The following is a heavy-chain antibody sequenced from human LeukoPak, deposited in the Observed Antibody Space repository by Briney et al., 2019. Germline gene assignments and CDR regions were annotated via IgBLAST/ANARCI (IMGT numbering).Heavy chain of an antibody. V-gene: IGHV3-7*01. CDR3: AREDYSSGWSGKNDY. D-gene: IGHD6-19*01. CDR1: GFTFSSYW. CDR2: IKQDGSEK. Sequence: GGSLRLSCAASGFTFSSYWMSWVRQAPGKGLEWVANIKQDGSEKYYVDSVKGRFTISRDNAKNSLYLQMNSLRAEDTAVHYCAREDYSSGWSGKNDYWGQGTLVTVSS. J-gene: IGHJ4*02.